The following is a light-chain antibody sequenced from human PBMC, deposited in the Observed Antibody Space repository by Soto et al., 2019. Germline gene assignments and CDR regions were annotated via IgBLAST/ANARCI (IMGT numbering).Light chain of an antibody. Sequence: QALRTQPPSTSATPGQRGTISCSGSSSNIGSNTVNWYQQLPGTAPKLLIYSNNQRPSGVPDRFSGSKSGTSASLAISGLQSEDEADYYCAAWDDSLNGPYVFGTGTKVTVL. CDR3: AAWDDSLNGPYV. CDR1: SSNIGSNT. J-gene: IGLJ1*01. CDR2: SNN. V-gene: IGLV1-44*01.